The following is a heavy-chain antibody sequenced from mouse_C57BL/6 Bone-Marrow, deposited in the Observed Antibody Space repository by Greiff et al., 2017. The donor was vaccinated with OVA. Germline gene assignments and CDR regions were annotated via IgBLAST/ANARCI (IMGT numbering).Heavy chain of an antibody. J-gene: IGHJ3*01. D-gene: IGHD1-1*01. CDR3: ARRGMGYYGSFAY. V-gene: IGHV1-55*01. CDR2: IYPGSGST. Sequence: VQLQQPGAELVKPGASVKMSCKASGYTFTSYWITWVKQRPGQGLEWIGDIYPGSGSTNYNEKFKSKATLTVDTSSSTAYMQLSSLTSEDSAVYYCARRGMGYYGSFAYWGQGTLVTVSA. CDR1: GYTFTSYW.